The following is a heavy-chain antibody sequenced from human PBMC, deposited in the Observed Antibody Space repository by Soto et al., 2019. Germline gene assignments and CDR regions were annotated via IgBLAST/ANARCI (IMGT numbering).Heavy chain of an antibody. J-gene: IGHJ4*02. CDR2: IKQDGSEK. CDR3: AREFLNLTGYFTSTSFDY. CDR1: GFSFSGYW. Sequence: GGSLRLSCAASGFSFSGYWMTWVRQAPGKGLEWVANIKQDGSEKFYVDSVKGRFTISRDNAKNSLYLQMNSLRAEDTAVYYCAREFLNLTGYFTSTSFDYWGQGTLVTVSS. V-gene: IGHV3-7*01. D-gene: IGHD3-9*01.